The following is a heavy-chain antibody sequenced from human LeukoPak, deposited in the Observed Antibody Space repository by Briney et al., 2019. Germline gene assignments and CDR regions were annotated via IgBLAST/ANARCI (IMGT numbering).Heavy chain of an antibody. Sequence: GGSLRLSCAASGFTFSSYAMSWVRQAPGKGLEWVSAISGSGGSTYYADSVRGRFTISRDNSKNTLYLQMTSLRAEDTAVYYCAKSKYQLLYPFDYWGQGTLVTVSS. CDR3: AKSKYQLLYPFDY. CDR2: ISGSGGST. CDR1: GFTFSSYA. D-gene: IGHD2-2*02. V-gene: IGHV3-23*01. J-gene: IGHJ4*02.